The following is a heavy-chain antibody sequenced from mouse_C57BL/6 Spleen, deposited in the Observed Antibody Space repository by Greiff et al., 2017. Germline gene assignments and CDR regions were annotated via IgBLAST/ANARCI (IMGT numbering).Heavy chain of an antibody. CDR3: ASYYSFGYFDV. CDR1: GFTFTDYY. CDR2: IRHKANGYST. J-gene: IGHJ1*03. D-gene: IGHD2-12*01. V-gene: IGHV7-3*01. Sequence: EVKLVESGGGLVQPGGSLSLSCAASGFTFTDYYMSWVRQPPGQALEWLGFIRHKANGYSTEYSASVKGRFTTSRDNSQSILYLQMNALRAEDGATYYGASYYSFGYFDVWGTGTTVTVSS.